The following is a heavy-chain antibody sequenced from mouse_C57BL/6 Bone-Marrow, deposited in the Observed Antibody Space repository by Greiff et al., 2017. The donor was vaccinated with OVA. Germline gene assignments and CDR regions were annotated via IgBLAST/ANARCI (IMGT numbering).Heavy chain of an antibody. CDR1: GYTFTDYY. J-gene: IGHJ2*01. CDR3: ARVDDGYYVDY. V-gene: IGHV1-26*01. D-gene: IGHD2-3*01. Sequence: EVKLQQSGPELVKPGASVKISCKASGYTFTDYYMNWVKQSHGKSLEWIGDINPNNGGTSYNQKFKGKATLTVDKSSSTAYMELRSLTSEDSAVYYCARVDDGYYVDYWGQGTTLTVSS. CDR2: INPNNGGT.